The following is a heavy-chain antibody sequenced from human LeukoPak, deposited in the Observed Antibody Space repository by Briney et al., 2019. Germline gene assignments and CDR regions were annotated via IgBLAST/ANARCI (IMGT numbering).Heavy chain of an antibody. D-gene: IGHD3-10*01. Sequence: SETLSLTCTVSGGSISSYYWSWIRQPPGKGLEWIGYIYYSGSTNYNPSLKSRVTISVDTSKNQFSLKLSSVTAADTAVYYCARSAMVRGVQPYGMDVWGQGTTVTVSS. CDR1: GGSISSYY. CDR2: IYYSGST. J-gene: IGHJ6*02. V-gene: IGHV4-59*08. CDR3: ARSAMVRGVQPYGMDV.